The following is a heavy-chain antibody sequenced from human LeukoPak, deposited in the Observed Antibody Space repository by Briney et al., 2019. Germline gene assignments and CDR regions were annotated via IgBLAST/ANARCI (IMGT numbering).Heavy chain of an antibody. CDR3: TTGRLGMGDYFDY. V-gene: IGHV3-15*01. J-gene: IGHJ4*02. Sequence: GGSLRLSCAASGFTFSNAWMSWVRQAPGKGLEWVGRIKSKTDGGTTDYAAPVKGRFTISGDDSKNTLYLQVNSLKTEDTAVYYCTTGRLGMGDYFDYWGQGTLVTVSS. CDR1: GFTFSNAW. CDR2: IKSKTDGGTT. D-gene: IGHD7-27*01.